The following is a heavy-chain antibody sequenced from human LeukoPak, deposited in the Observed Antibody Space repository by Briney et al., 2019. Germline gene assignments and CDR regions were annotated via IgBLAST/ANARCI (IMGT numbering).Heavy chain of an antibody. CDR3: ARFSPRAMGNYLDF. D-gene: IGHD7-27*01. Sequence: SETLSLTCAVSGGSISSGSYSWSWIRQPPGKGVEWIGYIYPRGSTCYNPSLKSRVILSLDKSANQFSLNLSSVTAADTAVYYCARFSPRAMGNYLDFWGQGTLVTVSS. J-gene: IGHJ4*02. V-gene: IGHV4-30-2*01. CDR1: GGSISSGSYS. CDR2: IYPRGST.